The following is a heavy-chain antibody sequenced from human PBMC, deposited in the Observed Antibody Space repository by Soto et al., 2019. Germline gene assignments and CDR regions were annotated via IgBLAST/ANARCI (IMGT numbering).Heavy chain of an antibody. J-gene: IGHJ4*02. CDR3: TTRRGDPDY. CDR2: IKSKTDGGTT. Sequence: EVQLVESGGGLVQPGGSLRLSCADSSFSFSNAWMNWVRQAPGKGLEWVARIKSKTDGGTTDYAAPVKGRFTISKDDSETTLYLQMNSLKTEDTAVYYCTTRRGDPDYGGQGTLVTVSS. CDR1: SFSFSNAW. V-gene: IGHV3-15*07. D-gene: IGHD3-10*01.